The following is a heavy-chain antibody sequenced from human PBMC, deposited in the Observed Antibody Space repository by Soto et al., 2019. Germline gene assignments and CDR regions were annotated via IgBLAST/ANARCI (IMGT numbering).Heavy chain of an antibody. J-gene: IGHJ4*02. D-gene: IGHD3-10*01. CDR2: ISGSGST. Sequence: PSETLSLTCSVSGGSISSYYWSWIRQPPGKGLEWIGHISGSGSTNYNPSLKSRVTISVDTSKNQFSLKLSSVAAADTAVYYCAKIFTGVGGKPPHEPLIDYWGRGPLVPVSS. CDR1: GGSISSYY. CDR3: AKIFTGVGGKPPHEPLIDY. V-gene: IGHV4-59*01.